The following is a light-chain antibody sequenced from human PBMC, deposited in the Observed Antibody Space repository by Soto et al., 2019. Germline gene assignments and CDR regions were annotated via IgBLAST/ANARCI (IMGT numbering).Light chain of an antibody. CDR1: SSDIGSYNL. Sequence: QSALTQPASVSGSPGQSITISCTGTSSDIGSYNLVSWYQQYPGTAPKLMIYDVSKRPSGVSNRFSGSKSGNTASLTISGLQAEDEADYYCSSYAGSNNVLFGGGTKVTVL. CDR3: SSYAGSNNVL. CDR2: DVS. V-gene: IGLV2-23*02. J-gene: IGLJ2*01.